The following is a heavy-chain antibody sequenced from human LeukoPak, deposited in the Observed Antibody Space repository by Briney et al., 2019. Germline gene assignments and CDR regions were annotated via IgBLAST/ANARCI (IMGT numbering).Heavy chain of an antibody. CDR3: ARGRIARLPYFDY. J-gene: IGHJ4*02. CDR2: IYPGGST. CDR1: GGSISSSNW. V-gene: IGHV4-4*02. D-gene: IGHD5-18*01. Sequence: PSETLSLTCAVSGGSISSSNWWTWVRQPPGKGLEWIGEIYPGGSTNYNPSLKSRVTISVDKSKNQFSLKLTSVTAADTAVYYCARGRIARLPYFDYWGQGTLVTVSS.